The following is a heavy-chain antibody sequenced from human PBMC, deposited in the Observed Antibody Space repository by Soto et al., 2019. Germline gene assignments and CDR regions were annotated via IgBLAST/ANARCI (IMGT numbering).Heavy chain of an antibody. CDR1: GFTFSRNT. CDR3: VKDEGIEAMDV. Sequence: EVQLVESWGGLVKPGGSLRLSCVTSGFTFSRNTMNWVRQAPGKGLEWVASITSSGSYVYYADSVKGRFSASRDNANNSLSLQMNSLRPDDTAVYFCVKDEGIEAMDVWGQGTTVSVSS. D-gene: IGHD3-3*02. V-gene: IGHV3-21*01. CDR2: ITSSGSYV. J-gene: IGHJ6*02.